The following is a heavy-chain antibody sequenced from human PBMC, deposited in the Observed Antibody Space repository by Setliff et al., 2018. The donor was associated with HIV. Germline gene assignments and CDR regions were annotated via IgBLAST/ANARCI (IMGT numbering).Heavy chain of an antibody. Sequence: PGGSLRLSCAASGFTFSSYWMSWVRQAPGKGLEWVANIKQDGSEKYYVDSVKGRFTISRDNAKNSLYLQMNSLRAEDTAVYYCARDLALWQLLPLDYFDYWGQGTLVTV. J-gene: IGHJ4*02. CDR2: IKQDGSEK. CDR3: ARDLALWQLLPLDYFDY. CDR1: GFTFSSYW. D-gene: IGHD2-2*01. V-gene: IGHV3-7*03.